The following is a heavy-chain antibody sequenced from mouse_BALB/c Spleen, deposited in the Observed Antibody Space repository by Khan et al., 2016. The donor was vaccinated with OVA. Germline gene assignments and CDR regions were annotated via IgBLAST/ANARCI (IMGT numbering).Heavy chain of an antibody. CDR3: AREEALYYFDY. V-gene: IGHV1S132*01. D-gene: IGHD3-2*02. CDR1: GYIFTTYW. J-gene: IGHJ2*01. Sequence: VQLQESGAELVRPGTSVKLSCKTSGYIFTTYWIHWVKQRSGQGLEWIARIYPGTDNAYYNEKLKDRATLTADKSSSTAYMQLSSLKSEDSAVYFCAREEALYYFDYWGQGTTLTVSS. CDR2: IYPGTDNA.